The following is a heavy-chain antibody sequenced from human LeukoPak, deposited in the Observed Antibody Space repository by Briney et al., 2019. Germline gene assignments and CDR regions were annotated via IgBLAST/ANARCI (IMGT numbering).Heavy chain of an antibody. D-gene: IGHD5-18*01. CDR2: LWYDGSNK. CDR3: ARDRFLDTAMVTGTPGIPPDY. J-gene: IGHJ4*02. V-gene: IGHV3-33*01. Sequence: GRSLRLSCAASGFTFSSYGMHWVRQAPGKGLEWVAVLWYDGSNKYYADSVKGRFTISRDNSKNTLYLQMNSLRAEDTAVYYCARDRFLDTAMVTGTPGIPPDYWGQGTLVTVSS. CDR1: GFTFSSYG.